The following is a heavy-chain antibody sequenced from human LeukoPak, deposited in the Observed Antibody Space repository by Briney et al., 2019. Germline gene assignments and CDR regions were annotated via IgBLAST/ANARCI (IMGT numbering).Heavy chain of an antibody. CDR1: GFTVSSNY. CDR2: LHSGGDA. V-gene: IGHV3-66*01. CDR3: ARDLFN. Sequence: GGSLRLSCAASGFTVSSNYMIWVRQAPGRGLEWVSGLHSGGDAYYADSVKDRFTISRDNSMNTLHLHMNSLRVEDTAIYFCARDLFNWGQGTLVTVSS. J-gene: IGHJ4*01. D-gene: IGHD3-10*02.